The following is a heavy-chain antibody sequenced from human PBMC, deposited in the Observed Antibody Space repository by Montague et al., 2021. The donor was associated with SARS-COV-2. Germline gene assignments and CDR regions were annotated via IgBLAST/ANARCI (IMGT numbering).Heavy chain of an antibody. J-gene: IGHJ3*01. CDR3: ARGWRYDDSSSGDACDL. CDR2: LYTGGLT. D-gene: IGHD2-21*01. Sequence: SLRLSCAASGFTVSSKYMNWVRQAPGKGLEWVSVLYTGGLTFYADSVTDRFTISRDNSKNTLYLQIDSLRVEDTAVYYCARGWRYDDSSSGDACDLWGQGTKVTVSS. V-gene: IGHV3-53*01. CDR1: GFTVSSKY.